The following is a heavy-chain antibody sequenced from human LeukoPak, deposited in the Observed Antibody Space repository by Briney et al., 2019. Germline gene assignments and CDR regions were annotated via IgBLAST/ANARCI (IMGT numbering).Heavy chain of an antibody. J-gene: IGHJ5*02. Sequence: PGESLRLSCAASGFTFSSYAMSWVRQAPGKGLEWVSAISGSGGSTYYADSVKGRFTISRDNSKNTLYLQMNSLRAEDTAVYYCAKVGIAAAGIGRACWFDPWGQGTLVTVSS. CDR2: ISGSGGST. V-gene: IGHV3-23*01. CDR3: AKVGIAAAGIGRACWFDP. CDR1: GFTFSSYA. D-gene: IGHD6-13*01.